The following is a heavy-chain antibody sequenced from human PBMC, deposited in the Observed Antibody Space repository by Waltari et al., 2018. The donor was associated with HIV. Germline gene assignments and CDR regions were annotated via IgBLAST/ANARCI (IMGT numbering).Heavy chain of an antibody. D-gene: IGHD5-18*01. CDR3: ARGGFSYGTGTDYYYGMDV. J-gene: IGHJ6*02. Sequence: QVQLQESGPGLVKPSQTLSLNCYVSGGSISSGNYYWSWIRQPAGKGLEWIGRIYTSGSTNYTPSLKSRGTISVDTSKNQLSLKLRFVTAADTAIYYCARGGFSYGTGTDYYYGMDVWGQGTTVTVSS. CDR1: GGSISSGNYY. CDR2: IYTSGST. V-gene: IGHV4-61*02.